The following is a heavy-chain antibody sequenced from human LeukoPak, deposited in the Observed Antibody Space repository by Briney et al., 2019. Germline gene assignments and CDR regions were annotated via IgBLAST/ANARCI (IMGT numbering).Heavy chain of an antibody. CDR1: GYTFTGYY. CDR2: INPNSGGT. J-gene: IGHJ4*02. Sequence: ASVTVSCKASGYTFTGYYMHWVRQDPGQRLEWMGRINPNSGGTNYAQKFQGRVTRTRDTSISTAYMELSRLRSDDTAVYYCARGFPVVVTTSWDYWGQGTLVTVSS. CDR3: ARGFPVVVTTSWDY. D-gene: IGHD2-21*02. V-gene: IGHV1-2*06.